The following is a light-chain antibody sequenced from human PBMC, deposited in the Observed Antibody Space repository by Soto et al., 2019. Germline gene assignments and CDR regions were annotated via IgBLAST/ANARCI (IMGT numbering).Light chain of an antibody. CDR1: QGISSF. J-gene: IGKJ5*01. V-gene: IGKV1-27*01. CDR2: GAS. Sequence: DIQMTQSPSSLSASVGDRVTITCRASQGISSFVAWYQQKPGKVPRLLISGASTLQSGVPSRFSGSGYGTDFTLTITSLQPEYVATYYCQKYSSVITFGQGTRLEIK. CDR3: QKYSSVIT.